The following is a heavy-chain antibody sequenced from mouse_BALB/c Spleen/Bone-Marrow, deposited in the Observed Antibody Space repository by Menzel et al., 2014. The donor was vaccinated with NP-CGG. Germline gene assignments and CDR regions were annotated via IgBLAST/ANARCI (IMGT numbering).Heavy chain of an antibody. CDR2: ISYSGST. CDR1: GYSITSDYA. Sequence: ESGPGLMKPSQSLSLTCTVTGYSITSDYAWHWIRQFPGNKQEWMGYISYSGSTSYYPYLKSRISITRDTSKNQFFLQLNSVTNEDTATYYCARSADWYFDVWGAGTTVTVSS. J-gene: IGHJ1*01. CDR3: ARSADWYFDV. V-gene: IGHV3-2*02.